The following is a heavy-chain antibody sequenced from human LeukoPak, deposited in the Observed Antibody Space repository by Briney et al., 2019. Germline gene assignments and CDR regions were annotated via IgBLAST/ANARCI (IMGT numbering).Heavy chain of an antibody. Sequence: SETLSLTCTVSGDSISSYYWNWIRQPAGKGLEWIGRIYTSGSTNYNPSLKSRVTMSIDTSKSQFSLKLSSVTAADTAVYYCARGGDIVVVPADRSDFDYWGQGTLVTVSS. V-gene: IGHV4-4*07. CDR2: IYTSGST. D-gene: IGHD2-2*01. J-gene: IGHJ4*02. CDR1: GDSISSYY. CDR3: ARGGDIVVVPADRSDFDY.